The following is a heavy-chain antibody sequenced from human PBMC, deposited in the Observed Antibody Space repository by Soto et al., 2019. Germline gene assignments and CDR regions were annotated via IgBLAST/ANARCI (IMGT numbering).Heavy chain of an antibody. J-gene: IGHJ5*01. V-gene: IGHV4-30-4*01. CDR1: GDSISNLDYF. CDR3: ARGRYCLTGRCFPNWFDS. Sequence: QVQLLESGPGLVKPSQNLSLTCSVSGDSISNLDYFWAWIRQPPGQALEYIGYIYKSATTYYNPSFESRVAIAVDTSKSQFSLNVTSVTAADTAVYFCARGRYCLTGRCFPNWFDSWGQGALVTVSS. D-gene: IGHD7-27*01. CDR2: IYKSATT.